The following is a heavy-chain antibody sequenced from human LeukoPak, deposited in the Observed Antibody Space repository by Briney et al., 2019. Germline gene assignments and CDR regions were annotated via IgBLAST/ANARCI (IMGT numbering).Heavy chain of an antibody. D-gene: IGHD2-2*01. Sequence: SETLSLTCTVSGGSISSYYWSWIRQPAGKGLEWIGRIYTSGSTNYNPSLKSRVTMSVDTSKNQFSLKLSSVTAADTAVYYCARTLRYCSSTSCPPYYYYMDVWGKGTTVTVSS. CDR2: IYTSGST. V-gene: IGHV4-4*07. CDR3: ARTLRYCSSTSCPPYYYYMDV. CDR1: GGSISSYY. J-gene: IGHJ6*03.